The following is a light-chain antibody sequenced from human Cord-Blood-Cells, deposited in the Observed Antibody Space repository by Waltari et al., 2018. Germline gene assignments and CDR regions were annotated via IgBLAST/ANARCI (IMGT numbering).Light chain of an antibody. V-gene: IGLV2-23*01. Sequence: QSALTQPASVSGSPGQSITISCPGTSSDVGSYNLVSWYQQHPGKAPKLMIYEGSKRPSGVSKRFSGSKSGNTDSLTIAGLQAEDEADYYCCSYAGSSNGVFGGGTKLTVL. J-gene: IGLJ2*01. CDR1: SSDVGSYNL. CDR2: EGS. CDR3: CSYAGSSNGV.